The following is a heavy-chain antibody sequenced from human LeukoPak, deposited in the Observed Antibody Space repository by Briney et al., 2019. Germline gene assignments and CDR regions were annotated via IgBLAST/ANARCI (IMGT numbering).Heavy chain of an antibody. CDR2: INHSGST. J-gene: IGHJ4*02. CDR1: GGSFSGYY. D-gene: IGHD2-15*01. Sequence: SETLSLTCAVYGGSFSGYYWSWIRQPPGKGLEWIGEINHSGSTNYNPSLKSRVTISVDTSKNQFSLKLSSVTAAGTAVYYCARGVVSFDYWGQGTLVTVSS. CDR3: ARGVVSFDY. V-gene: IGHV4-34*01.